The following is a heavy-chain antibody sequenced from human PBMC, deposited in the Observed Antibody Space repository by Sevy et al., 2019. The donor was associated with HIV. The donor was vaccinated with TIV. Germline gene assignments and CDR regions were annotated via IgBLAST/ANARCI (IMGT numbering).Heavy chain of an antibody. CDR2: TYYRSKWYN. V-gene: IGHV6-1*01. D-gene: IGHD2-8*02. Sequence: KQSQTLSLTCAISGDSVSSNSAAWNWIRQSPSRGLERLGRTYYRSKWYNDYAVSVKSRITINPDTSKNQFSLQLNSVTPEDTAVYYCARGQGYSTGGVCYTLRFDYWGQGTLVTVSS. J-gene: IGHJ4*02. CDR3: ARGQGYSTGGVCYTLRFDY. CDR1: GDSVSSNSAA.